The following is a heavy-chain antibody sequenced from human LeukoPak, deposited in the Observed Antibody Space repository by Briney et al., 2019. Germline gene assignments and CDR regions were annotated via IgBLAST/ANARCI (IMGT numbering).Heavy chain of an antibody. Sequence: GGSLRLSCAASGFTFDDYAMNWVRQAPGKGLEWVPVISGSGGTTYYADSVKGRFTISRDSSKNTLYLQMNSLRAEDTAVYYCAKVSGGGLYYDGMDVWGQGTTVTVSS. CDR3: AKVSGGGLYYDGMDV. J-gene: IGHJ6*02. CDR1: GFTFDDYA. D-gene: IGHD1-14*01. CDR2: ISGSGGTT. V-gene: IGHV3-23*01.